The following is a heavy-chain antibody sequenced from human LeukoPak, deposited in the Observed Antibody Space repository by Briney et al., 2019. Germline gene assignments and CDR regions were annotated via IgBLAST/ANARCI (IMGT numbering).Heavy chain of an antibody. D-gene: IGHD1-7*01. CDR2: ISSSSSYI. V-gene: IGHV3-21*01. CDR3: ARRYNWNYGEDFDY. CDR1: GFTFSSYS. Sequence: GGSLRLSCAASGFTFSSYSMNWVRQAPGKGLEWVSSISSSSSYIYYADSVKGRFTISRDNSKNSLYLQMNSLRAEDTAVYYCARRYNWNYGEDFDYWGQGTLVTVSS. J-gene: IGHJ4*02.